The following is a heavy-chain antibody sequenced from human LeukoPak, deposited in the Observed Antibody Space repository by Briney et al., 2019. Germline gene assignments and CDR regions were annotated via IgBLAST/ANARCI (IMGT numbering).Heavy chain of an antibody. CDR2: ISESGDVT. J-gene: IGHJ4*02. CDR1: GFTFSSQA. Sequence: QPGGSLRLSCVVSGFTFSSQAMSWVRQAPGKGLEWIAGISESGDVTFHVDSVKSRFTISRDNSRNTLFLQMDSLRVEDTAVYYCAKDPEFWGQGTLVTVSS. V-gene: IGHV3-23*01. D-gene: IGHD3-10*01. CDR3: AKDPEF.